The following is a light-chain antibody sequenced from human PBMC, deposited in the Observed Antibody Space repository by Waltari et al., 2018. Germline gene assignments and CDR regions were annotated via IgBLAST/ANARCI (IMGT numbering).Light chain of an antibody. Sequence: QSALTQPASVSGSPGQSITISCTGTSSDVGCSNYVSWYQQHPGRAPKVMIYDVSNRPSGVSNRFSGSKSGNTASLTISGLQAEDEADYYCSSFTGSSTLVFGGGTKLTVL. CDR1: SSDVGCSNY. CDR2: DVS. CDR3: SSFTGSSTLV. V-gene: IGLV2-14*03. J-gene: IGLJ2*01.